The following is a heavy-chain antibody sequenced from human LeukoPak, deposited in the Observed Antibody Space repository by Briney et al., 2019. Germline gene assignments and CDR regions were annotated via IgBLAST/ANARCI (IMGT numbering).Heavy chain of an antibody. V-gene: IGHV4-59*08. CDR3: ARPKHPGGDGYFYGIYV. J-gene: IGHJ6*01. D-gene: IGHD3-16*01. Sequence: RSDTQSLTSIVSGGSISIYYGTWMREPPRKGGEGVGFIYYSGITKYNPTLESRVTISLDASKNQFSLKLSSVTAADTAVYYCARPKHPGGDGYFYGIYVWGQGTTVTVSP. CDR2: IYYSGIT. CDR1: GGSISIYY.